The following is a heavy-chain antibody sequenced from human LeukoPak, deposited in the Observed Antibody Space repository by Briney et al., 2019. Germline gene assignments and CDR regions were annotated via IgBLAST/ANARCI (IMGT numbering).Heavy chain of an antibody. CDR1: GYTFTSHY. V-gene: IGHV1-46*01. D-gene: IGHD1-26*01. CDR2: INPSGGST. CDR3: ARDRIVGATTTSEFDY. Sequence: ASVKVSCKASGYTFTSHYIHWVRQAPGQGLEWMGIINPSGGSTSYAQKLQGRVTMTTDTSTSTAYMELRSLRSDDTAVYYCARDRIVGATTTSEFDYWGQGTLVTVSS. J-gene: IGHJ4*02.